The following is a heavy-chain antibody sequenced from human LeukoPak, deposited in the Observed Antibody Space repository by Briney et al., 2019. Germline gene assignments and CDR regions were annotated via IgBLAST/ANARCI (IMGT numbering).Heavy chain of an antibody. J-gene: IGHJ4*02. CDR1: GFTFSSYA. CDR3: GKGFAGRYGSGSYDY. Sequence: GGSLRLSCAASGFTFSSYAMSWVRQAPGKGLEWVSAISGSGGSTYYADSVKGRFNISRDNSKITLYLQMISLRAEDTAVYYCGKGFAGRYGSGSYDYWGQGTLVTVSS. CDR2: ISGSGGST. V-gene: IGHV3-23*01. D-gene: IGHD3-10*01.